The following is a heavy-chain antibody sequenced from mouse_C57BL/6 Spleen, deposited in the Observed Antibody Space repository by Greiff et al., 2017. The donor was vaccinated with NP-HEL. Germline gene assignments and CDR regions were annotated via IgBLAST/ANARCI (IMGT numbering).Heavy chain of an antibody. CDR3: ARKDYDDAMDY. D-gene: IGHD2-4*01. CDR2: IISGSSTI. Sequence: EVKLVESGGGLVKPGGSLKLSCAASGFTFSDYGMHWVRQAPEKGLAWVAYIISGSSTIYYADTVKGRFTISRDNAKNTLFLQMTSLRSEDTAMYYCARKDYDDAMDYWGQGTSVTVSS. CDR1: GFTFSDYG. J-gene: IGHJ4*01. V-gene: IGHV5-17*01.